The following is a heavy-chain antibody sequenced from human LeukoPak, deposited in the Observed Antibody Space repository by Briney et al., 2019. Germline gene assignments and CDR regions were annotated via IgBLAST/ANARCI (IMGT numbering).Heavy chain of an antibody. CDR1: GYTFSSYG. J-gene: IGHJ4*02. Sequence: ASVKVSCKASGYTFSSYGISWVRQAPGQGLEWMGWISAYNGDTNYALKLQGRVTMTTDTSTSTAYMELRSLRSDDTAVYYCARDRAVAGLFSDYWGQGTLVTVS. CDR3: ARDRAVAGLFSDY. D-gene: IGHD6-19*01. V-gene: IGHV1-18*01. CDR2: ISAYNGDT.